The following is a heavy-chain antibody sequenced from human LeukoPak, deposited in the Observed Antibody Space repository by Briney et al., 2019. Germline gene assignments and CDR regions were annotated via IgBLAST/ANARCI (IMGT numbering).Heavy chain of an antibody. CDR2: INSDGTTT. J-gene: IGHJ5*02. CDR1: AFNFTAYW. Sequence: QAGGALRLYCASSAFNFTAYWMHWVRQDPRQGLLWVARINSDGTTTNYADSVKGRFTISRDNAKNTLFLQMNSLRAEDTAVYFCAVSNGGYGPWSQGALVTVSS. V-gene: IGHV3-74*01. D-gene: IGHD5-12*01. CDR3: AVSNGGYGP.